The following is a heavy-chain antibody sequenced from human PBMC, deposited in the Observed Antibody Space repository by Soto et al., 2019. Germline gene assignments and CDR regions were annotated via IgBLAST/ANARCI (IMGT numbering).Heavy chain of an antibody. CDR1: GGSISSSSYY. CDR3: AYASGYSYGYDYYGMDV. Sequence: SETLSLTCTVFGGSISSSSYYWGWIRQPPGKGLEWIGSIYYSGSTYYNPSLKSRVTISVDTSKNQFSLKLSSVTAADTAVYYCAYASGYSYGYDYYGMDVWGQGTTVTVSS. J-gene: IGHJ6*02. CDR2: IYYSGST. D-gene: IGHD5-18*01. V-gene: IGHV4-39*01.